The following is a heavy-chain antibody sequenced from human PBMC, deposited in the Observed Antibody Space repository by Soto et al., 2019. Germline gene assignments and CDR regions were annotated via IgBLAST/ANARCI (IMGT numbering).Heavy chain of an antibody. CDR1: GITFIADA. J-gene: IGHJ4*02. Sequence: GGSLRLSCAASGITFIADAMSWVRQAPGRGLEWVSAIIGSGATTYYADSVKGRFTISRDKSKNTLYLQMNSLRAEDTALYYCAKSFSSNWYAYSDYWGQGSLVTVSS. V-gene: IGHV3-23*01. D-gene: IGHD6-13*01. CDR3: AKSFSSNWYAYSDY. CDR2: IIGSGATT.